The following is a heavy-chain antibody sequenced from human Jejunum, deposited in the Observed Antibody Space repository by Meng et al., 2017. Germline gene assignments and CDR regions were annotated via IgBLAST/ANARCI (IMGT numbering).Heavy chain of an antibody. D-gene: IGHD6-6*01. J-gene: IGHJ4*02. Sequence: QVQLQEPGPGLAKPSGTLSLTCAVSGASISSSNWWSWVRQSPGKGLEWIGEIYHRGNINYNPSLKSQVTISVDKSKNQFSLKLNSVTTADTAVYYCARVDSSASFDYWGQGTLVTVSS. V-gene: IGHV4-4*02. CDR1: GASISSSNW. CDR2: IYHRGNI. CDR3: ARVDSSASFDY.